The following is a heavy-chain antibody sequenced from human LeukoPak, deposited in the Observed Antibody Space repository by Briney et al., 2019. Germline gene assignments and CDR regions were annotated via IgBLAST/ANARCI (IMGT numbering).Heavy chain of an antibody. J-gene: IGHJ4*02. CDR2: IHSGGST. D-gene: IGHD4-11*01. Sequence: LSGGSLRLSCSVSGLTISSHYMAWVRQVPGKGPEWVSLIHSGGSTYYADSVKGRFTISRDNSKNTVYLQMNSLRAEDTAVYYCAIHDYLAVWGQGTLVTVSS. CDR3: AIHDYLAV. V-gene: IGHV3-66*01. CDR1: GLTISSHY.